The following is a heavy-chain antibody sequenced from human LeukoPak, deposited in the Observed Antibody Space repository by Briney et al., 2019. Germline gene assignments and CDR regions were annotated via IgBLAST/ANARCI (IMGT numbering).Heavy chain of an antibody. V-gene: IGHV3-64*02. J-gene: IGHJ4*02. Sequence: GGALRLSCAASGFTFSTYAMHWVRQAPGKGLEYVSAISSNGQSTYYADSVKGRFTISRDNSENTVYLQMGSLRAEDMAVYYCARGRWVDIVTHGFDYWGQGSLVTVSS. CDR1: GFTFSTYA. D-gene: IGHD3-9*01. CDR2: ISSNGQST. CDR3: ARGRWVDIVTHGFDY.